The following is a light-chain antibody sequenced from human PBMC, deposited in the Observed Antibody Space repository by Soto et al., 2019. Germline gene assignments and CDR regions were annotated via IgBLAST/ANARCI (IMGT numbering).Light chain of an antibody. V-gene: IGKV3-15*01. J-gene: IGKJ1*01. CDR2: GAS. Sequence: EIVMTQSPATLSVSPGERATLSCRASQSVSSNLAWYQQKPGQAPRLLIYGASTRATGNPARFSGSGSGKEFTLTISSRQSEDFAVYYCQQYNNWPRTFGQRTKVEI. CDR1: QSVSSN. CDR3: QQYNNWPRT.